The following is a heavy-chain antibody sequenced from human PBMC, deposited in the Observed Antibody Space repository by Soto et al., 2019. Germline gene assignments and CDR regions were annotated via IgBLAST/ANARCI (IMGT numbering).Heavy chain of an antibody. CDR1: GGSISSYY. J-gene: IGHJ4*02. Sequence: QVQLQESGPGLVKPSETLSLTCTVSGGSISSYYWSWIRQPPGKGLEWIGYIYYSGSTNYNPSLKRRVTISVDTSKNQFSLKLSSVTAADTAVDDRARRTVAIDYWGQGTLVTVSS. CDR3: ARRTVAIDY. D-gene: IGHD4-17*01. CDR2: IYYSGST. V-gene: IGHV4-59*01.